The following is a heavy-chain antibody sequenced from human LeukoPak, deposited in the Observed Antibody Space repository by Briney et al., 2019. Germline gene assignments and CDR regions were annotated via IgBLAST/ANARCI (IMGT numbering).Heavy chain of an antibody. CDR3: ASVIAAAGTMP. V-gene: IGHV3-11*01. J-gene: IGHJ5*02. CDR1: GFTFSDYY. CDR2: ISSGGSTI. D-gene: IGHD6-13*01. Sequence: GGSLRLSCAASGFTFSDYYMSWIRQAPGKGLEWVSYISSGGSTIYYADSVKGRFTISRDNAKNSLYLQMNSLRAEDTAVYYCASVIAAAGTMPWGQGTLVTVSS.